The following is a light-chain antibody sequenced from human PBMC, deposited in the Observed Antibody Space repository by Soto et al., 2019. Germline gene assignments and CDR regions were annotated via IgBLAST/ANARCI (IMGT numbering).Light chain of an antibody. CDR3: SSYTSSSTLVV. Sequence: QSLLTHPASLSGSPGQSITISCTGTSSDVGGYNYVSWYQQHPGKAPKLMIYEVSNRPSGVSNRFSGSKSGNTASLTISGLQAEDEADYYCSSYTSSSTLVVFGGGTKVTVL. V-gene: IGLV2-14*01. CDR1: SSDVGGYNY. J-gene: IGLJ2*01. CDR2: EVS.